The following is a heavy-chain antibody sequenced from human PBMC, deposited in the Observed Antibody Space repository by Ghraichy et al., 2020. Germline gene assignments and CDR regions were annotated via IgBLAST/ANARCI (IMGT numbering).Heavy chain of an antibody. CDR2: IYYSGST. Sequence: SETLSLTCTVSGGSISSYYWSWIRQPPGKGLEWIGYIYYSGSTNYNPSLKSRVTISVDTSKNQFSLKLSSVTAADTAVYYCARGAEEYSSGRRAFDYWGQGTLVTVSS. J-gene: IGHJ4*02. V-gene: IGHV4-59*01. D-gene: IGHD6-19*01. CDR1: GGSISSYY. CDR3: ARGAEEYSSGRRAFDY.